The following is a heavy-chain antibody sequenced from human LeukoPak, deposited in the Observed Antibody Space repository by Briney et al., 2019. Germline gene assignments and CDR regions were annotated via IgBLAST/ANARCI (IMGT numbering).Heavy chain of an antibody. J-gene: IGHJ4*02. CDR2: IYYSGST. V-gene: IGHV4-59*08. D-gene: IGHD1-26*01. CDR3: ARHPGMRFSGSYVDY. Sequence: SETLSHTCTVSGGSISSYYWSWIRQSPGKGLEWIGYIYYSGSTNYSPSLKSRVTISVDTSKNQFSLKLSSVTAADTAVYYCARHPGMRFSGSYVDYWGQGTLVTVSS. CDR1: GGSISSYY.